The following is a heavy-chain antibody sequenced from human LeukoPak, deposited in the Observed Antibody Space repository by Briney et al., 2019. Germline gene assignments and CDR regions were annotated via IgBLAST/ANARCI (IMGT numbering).Heavy chain of an antibody. CDR3: ARDLIGVVAATSYYFDY. CDR2: INPNSGGT. J-gene: IGHJ4*02. V-gene: IGHV1-2*02. CDR1: GYTFTGYC. Sequence: ASVKVSCKASGYTFTGYCMHWVRQAPGQGLEWMGWINPNSGGTNYAQKFQGRVTMTRDTSISTAYMELSRLRSDDTAVYYCARDLIGVVAATSYYFDYWGQGTLVTVSS. D-gene: IGHD2-15*01.